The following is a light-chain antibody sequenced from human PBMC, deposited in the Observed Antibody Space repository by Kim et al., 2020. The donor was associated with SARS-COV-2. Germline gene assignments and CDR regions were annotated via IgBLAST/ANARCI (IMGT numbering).Light chain of an antibody. Sequence: SVSAGDRATFSCRASQSVRVNVAWYQQRPGQTSRLLIYDGSIRATGIPDRFSGSGSGTEFTLTIRSLQSEDLAIYYCQQYNSWPRTFGQGTKLEI. V-gene: IGKV3-15*01. CDR1: QSVRVN. CDR3: QQYNSWPRT. J-gene: IGKJ2*01. CDR2: DGS.